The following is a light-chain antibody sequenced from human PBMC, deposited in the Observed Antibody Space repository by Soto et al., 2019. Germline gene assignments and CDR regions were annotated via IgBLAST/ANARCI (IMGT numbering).Light chain of an antibody. Sequence: EIVMTQSPATLSVSPGERATLSCRASRSINSNLAWYQQKPGQAPRLLISNASTRATGIPGRFSGSGSGTEFTLTISSLQSEDFAVYYCQQYNSWPPLTFGGGTKVDIK. V-gene: IGKV3-15*01. CDR2: NAS. CDR3: QQYNSWPPLT. CDR1: RSINSN. J-gene: IGKJ4*01.